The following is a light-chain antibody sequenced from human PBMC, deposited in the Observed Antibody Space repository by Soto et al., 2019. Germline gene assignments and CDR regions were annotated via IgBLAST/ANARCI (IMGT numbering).Light chain of an antibody. Sequence: DIQMTQSPSSLSASVGGTVTITCRASQSINIHLNWYQQKPGKAPNLLIYTASSLQSGVPSRFSGSGSGTDFTLTISSLQPEDFATYYCQQSYSTPITFGQGTRLEIK. CDR2: TAS. CDR1: QSINIH. J-gene: IGKJ5*01. CDR3: QQSYSTPIT. V-gene: IGKV1-39*01.